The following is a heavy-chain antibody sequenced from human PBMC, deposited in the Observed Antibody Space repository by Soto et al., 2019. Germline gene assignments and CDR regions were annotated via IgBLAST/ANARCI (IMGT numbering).Heavy chain of an antibody. Sequence: EVHLAESGGRLVQPGGSLRLSCAASGFPFNNHDMTCVRQAPGKGLEWVATVSSGGGATYYADSVKGRFTVSRANSKNTVSLHMDSLRADDTARYYCARDRLGFGDLDSWGPGTLLTVSS. D-gene: IGHD3-10*01. V-gene: IGHV3-23*04. CDR1: GFPFNNHD. CDR3: ARDRLGFGDLDS. J-gene: IGHJ4*02. CDR2: VSSGGGAT.